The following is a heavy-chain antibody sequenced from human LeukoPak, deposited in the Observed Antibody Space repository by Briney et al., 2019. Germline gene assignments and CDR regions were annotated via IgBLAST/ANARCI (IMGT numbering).Heavy chain of an antibody. CDR1: GYTFTSYA. J-gene: IGHJ4*02. CDR2: INTNTGNP. Sequence: ASVKASCNASGYTFTSYAMNWVRQAPGQGLEWMGWINTNTGNPTYAQGFTGRFVFSLDTSVSTAYLQISSLKAEDTAVYYCARDQSATYYDILTGPGFDYWGQGTLVTVSS. V-gene: IGHV7-4-1*02. CDR3: ARDQSATYYDILTGPGFDY. D-gene: IGHD3-9*01.